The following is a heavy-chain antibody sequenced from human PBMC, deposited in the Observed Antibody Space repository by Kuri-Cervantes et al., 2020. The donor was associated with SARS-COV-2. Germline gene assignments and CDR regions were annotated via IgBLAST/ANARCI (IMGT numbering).Heavy chain of an antibody. D-gene: IGHD6-19*01. J-gene: IGHJ5*02. CDR3: ARMAVAGDRGFLNDNWFDP. Sequence: SETLSLTCTVSGGSISSSSYYWGWIRQPPGKGLEWIGSIYYSGSTYYNPSLKSRVTISVDTSKNQFSLKLSSVTAADTAVYYCARMAVAGDRGFLNDNWFDPWGQGTLVTVSS. CDR1: GGSISSSSYY. V-gene: IGHV4-39*01. CDR2: IYYSGST.